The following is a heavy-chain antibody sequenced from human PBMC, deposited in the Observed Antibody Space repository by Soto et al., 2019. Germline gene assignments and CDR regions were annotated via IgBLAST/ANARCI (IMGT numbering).Heavy chain of an antibody. J-gene: IGHJ4*02. Sequence: QWQLQESGPGLVGPSETLSLTCTVSGGSINTYNLFWAWVRQPPGKGLEWIASIHYGGNAYYSPSLSTRVTISRDTSDNRVSLEMTSVTAAGTAVYYCARINVTLDLWGQGTLVTVSS. CDR1: GGSINTYNLF. CDR3: ARINVTLDL. CDR2: IHYGGNA. D-gene: IGHD2-21*02. V-gene: IGHV4-39*01.